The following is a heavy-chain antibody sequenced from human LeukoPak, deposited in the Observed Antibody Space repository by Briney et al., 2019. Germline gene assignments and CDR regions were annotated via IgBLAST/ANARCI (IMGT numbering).Heavy chain of an antibody. CDR1: GYSFTSYW. CDR3: ARDHPRNYNWNDC. J-gene: IGHJ5*01. V-gene: IGHV1-18*04. Sequence: GESLKISCKGSGYSFTSYWIGWVRQAPGQGLEWMGWISAYNGNTNYAQKLQGRVTMTTDTSTSTAYMELRSLRSDDTAVYYCARDHPRNYNWNDCWGQGTLVTVSS. CDR2: ISAYNGNT. D-gene: IGHD2/OR15-2a*01.